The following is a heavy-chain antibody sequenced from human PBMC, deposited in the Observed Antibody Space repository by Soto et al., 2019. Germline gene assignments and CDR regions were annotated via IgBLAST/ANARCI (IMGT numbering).Heavy chain of an antibody. D-gene: IGHD2-21*01. CDR1: GYTFTSYY. CDR3: ARGSTYAGPASTYCGAQCKLHWFDP. J-gene: IGHJ5*02. V-gene: IGHV1-46*01. CDR2: INPSGGST. Sequence: QVQLVQSGAEVKKPGASVKVSCKASGYTFTSYYMHWVRQAPGQGLEWMGIINPSGGSTSYAQKFQGRVTMTRDTSTSTVYMELSSLRSEDTAVYYCARGSTYAGPASTYCGAQCKLHWFDPWGQGTLVTVSS.